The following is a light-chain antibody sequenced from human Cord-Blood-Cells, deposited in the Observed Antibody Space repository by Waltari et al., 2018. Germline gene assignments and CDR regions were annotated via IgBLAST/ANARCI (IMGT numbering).Light chain of an antibody. CDR2: DAS. V-gene: IGKV3-11*01. Sequence: EIVLTQSPATLSLSPGERATLPRRGSQSVSSYLAWYQQKPGQAPRLLIYDASNRDTGIPARFSGSGSGTDFTLTISSLEPEDFAVYYCQQSSNWPPGYSFGQGTKLEIK. CDR3: QQSSNWPPGYS. CDR1: QSVSSY. J-gene: IGKJ2*03.